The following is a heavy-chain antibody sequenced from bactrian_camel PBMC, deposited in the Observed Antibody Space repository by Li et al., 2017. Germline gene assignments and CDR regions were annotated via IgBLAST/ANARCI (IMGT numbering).Heavy chain of an antibody. D-gene: IGHD2*01. J-gene: IGHJ4*01. CDR1: GYADYGGYC. CDR3: AAKWSGCCWSLIPTGYNI. Sequence: HVQLVESGGGSVQAGGSLKLSCVAPGYADYGGYCMGWSRQGAEKQREEREPIGIINSDGTTRYAHNLEGRFTISRDNPKNTLYLQMNSLKPEDTAMYYCAAKWSGCCWSLIPTGYNIWGQGTQVTVS. V-gene: IGHV3S55*01. CDR2: INSDGTT.